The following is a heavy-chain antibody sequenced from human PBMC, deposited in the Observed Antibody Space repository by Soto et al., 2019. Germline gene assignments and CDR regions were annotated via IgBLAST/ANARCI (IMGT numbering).Heavy chain of an antibody. J-gene: IGHJ4*02. D-gene: IGHD3-16*01. V-gene: IGHV3-53*05. Sequence: ASVKVSCAASGFTVSNKHMGWVRQAPGKGLESVSILYTDDRTYYADSVKGRFTISRDNSKNTVSLQMNSLRDEDTAMYYCVGAAPGDWGQGTPVTVSS. CDR1: GFTVSNKH. CDR3: VGAAPGD. CDR2: LYTDDRT.